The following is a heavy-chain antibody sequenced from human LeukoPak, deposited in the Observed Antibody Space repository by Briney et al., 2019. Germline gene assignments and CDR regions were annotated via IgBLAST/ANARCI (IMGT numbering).Heavy chain of an antibody. D-gene: IGHD3-10*01. CDR2: IYYSGST. CDR3: ARDGSGSYNWFDP. CDR1: GGSISSGGYY. V-gene: IGHV4-31*03. J-gene: IGHJ5*02. Sequence: SETLSLTCTVSGGSISSGGYYWSWIRQHPGKGLEWIGYIYYSGSTYYNPSLKSRVTISVDTSKNQFTLKLSSATAADTAVYYCARDGSGSYNWFDPWGQGTLVTVSS.